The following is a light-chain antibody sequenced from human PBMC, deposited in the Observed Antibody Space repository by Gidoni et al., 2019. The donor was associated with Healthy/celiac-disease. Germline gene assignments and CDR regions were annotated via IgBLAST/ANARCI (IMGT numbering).Light chain of an antibody. CDR3: AAWDDSLSGPV. V-gene: IGLV1-47*01. CDR1: SSNNGSNY. CDR2: RNN. J-gene: IGLJ2*01. Sequence: QSVLTPPPSASGTPGQRVPIPCSGSSSNNGSNYVYWYQQLPGTAPKLLIYRNNQRPSGVPDRFSGSKSGTSASLAISGLRSEDEADYYCAAWDDSLSGPVFGGGTKLTVL.